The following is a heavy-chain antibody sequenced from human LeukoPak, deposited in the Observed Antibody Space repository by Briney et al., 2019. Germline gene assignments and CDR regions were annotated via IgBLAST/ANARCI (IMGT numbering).Heavy chain of an antibody. V-gene: IGHV1-2*02. CDR3: ARDPRNDYGDSRHY. D-gene: IGHD4-17*01. CDR2: INPNSGGT. Sequence: ASVKVSCKASGYTFTGYYMHWVRQAPGQGLEWMGWINPNSGGTNYAQEFQGRVTMTRDTSISTAYMELSRLRSDDTAVYYCARDPRNDYGDSRHYWGQGTLVTVSS. CDR1: GYTFTGYY. J-gene: IGHJ4*02.